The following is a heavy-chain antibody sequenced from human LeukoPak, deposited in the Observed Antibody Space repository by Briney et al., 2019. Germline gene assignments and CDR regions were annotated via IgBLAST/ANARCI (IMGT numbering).Heavy chain of an antibody. CDR3: AKVLDIVVVVAATDY. CDR2: ISGSGGST. V-gene: IGHV3-23*01. CDR1: GCTFSSYA. J-gene: IGHJ4*02. D-gene: IGHD2-15*01. Sequence: GGSLRLSCAAAGCTFSSYAMSWVRQAPGKGLEWVSAISGSGGSTYYAHSVKGRFTISRDNSTHPLYVQMTSLRAEDTAVYYCAKVLDIVVVVAATDYWGQGTLVTVSS.